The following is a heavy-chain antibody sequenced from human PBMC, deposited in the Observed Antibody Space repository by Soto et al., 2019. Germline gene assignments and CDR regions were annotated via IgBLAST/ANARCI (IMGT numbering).Heavy chain of an antibody. V-gene: IGHV1-3*01. CDR2: INAGNGNT. CDR1: GYTFTSYA. CDR3: ARHHGGSSGWYKGYFDY. D-gene: IGHD6-19*01. J-gene: IGHJ4*02. Sequence: QVQLVQSGAEVKKPGASVKVSCKASGYTFTSYAMHWVRQAPGQRLEWMGWINAGNGNTKYSQKFQGRVTITRDTSASTAYMELSSLRSEDTAVYYCARHHGGSSGWYKGYFDYWGQGTLVTVSS.